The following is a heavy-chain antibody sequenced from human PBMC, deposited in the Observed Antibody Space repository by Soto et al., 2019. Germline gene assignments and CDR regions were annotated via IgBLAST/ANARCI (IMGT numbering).Heavy chain of an antibody. D-gene: IGHD3-3*01. CDR3: TTGGTAIFGRYYYYYYMDV. V-gene: IGHV3-15*01. J-gene: IGHJ6*03. CDR1: GFTFSNAW. CDR2: IKSKTDGGTT. Sequence: GGSLRLSCAASGFTFSNAWMSWVRQAPGKGLEWVGRIKSKTDGGTTDYAAPVKGRFTISRDDSKNTLYLQMNSLKTEDTAVYYCTTGGTAIFGRYYYYYYMDVWGKGTRSPSP.